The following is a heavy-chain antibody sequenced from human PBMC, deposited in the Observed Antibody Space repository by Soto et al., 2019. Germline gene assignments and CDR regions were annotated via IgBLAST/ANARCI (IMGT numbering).Heavy chain of an antibody. J-gene: IGHJ4*02. CDR1: GYTFTSYA. CDR2: INAGNGNT. Sequence: QVQLVQSGAEVKKPGASVKVSCKASGYTFTSYAMHWVRQAPGQRLEWMGWINAGNGNTKYSQKFQGRVTITRDTYASTAYMELSSLRSEDTAVYYCARDPDIVATRFDYWGQGTLVTVSS. D-gene: IGHD5-12*01. V-gene: IGHV1-3*01. CDR3: ARDPDIVATRFDY.